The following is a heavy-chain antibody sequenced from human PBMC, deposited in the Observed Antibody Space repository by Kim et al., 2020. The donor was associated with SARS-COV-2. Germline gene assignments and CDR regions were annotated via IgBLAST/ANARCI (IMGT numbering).Heavy chain of an antibody. CDR2: INNSWDT. Sequence: SETLSLTCTVSGGSFSSSRYYWSWIRQPPGKGLEWIGQINNSWDTNYNPSLKSRVTISIDSSKNQFSLKLNSVTAADTAVYYCARENDSGSYFFDNWGQGTLVTVSS. CDR1: GGSFSSSRYY. CDR3: ARENDSGSYFFDN. D-gene: IGHD3-22*01. J-gene: IGHJ4*02. V-gene: IGHV4-61*01.